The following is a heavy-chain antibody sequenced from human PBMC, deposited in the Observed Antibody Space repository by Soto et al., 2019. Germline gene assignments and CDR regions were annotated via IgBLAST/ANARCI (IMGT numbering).Heavy chain of an antibody. V-gene: IGHV1-3*01. Sequence: QVQLVQSGAEVKKPGASVKVSCKASGYTFTSYAMHWVRQAPGQRLEWMGWINAGNGNTKYSQKFQGRVTITRDTSANTAYMELSSLSSDDTAVYYCASFGYNWNDGLYYYGMDVWGQGTTVTVSS. J-gene: IGHJ6*02. CDR3: ASFGYNWNDGLYYYGMDV. D-gene: IGHD1-1*01. CDR2: INAGNGNT. CDR1: GYTFTSYA.